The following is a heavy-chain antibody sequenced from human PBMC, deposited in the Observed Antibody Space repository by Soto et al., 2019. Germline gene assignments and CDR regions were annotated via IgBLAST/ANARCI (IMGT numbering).Heavy chain of an antibody. D-gene: IGHD5-18*01. Sequence: PGGSLRLSCAASGFTFSSYAMSWVRQAPGKGLEWVSAISGSGGSTYYADSVKGRFTISRDNSKNTLYLQMNSLRAEDTAVYYCARDVYRYSYGPGDYWGQGTLVTVSS. CDR3: ARDVYRYSYGPGDY. J-gene: IGHJ4*02. CDR1: GFTFSSYA. CDR2: ISGSGGST. V-gene: IGHV3-23*01.